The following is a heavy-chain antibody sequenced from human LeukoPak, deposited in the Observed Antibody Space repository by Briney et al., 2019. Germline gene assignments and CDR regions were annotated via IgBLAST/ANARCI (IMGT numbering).Heavy chain of an antibody. CDR1: GGSISSSNW. CDR3: ASTGLGDTAMVPHDY. CDR2: IYHSGST. Sequence: PSGTLSLTCAVSGGSISSSNWWSWVRQPPGKGLEWIGEIYHSGSTNYNPSLKSRVTISVDKSKNQFSLKLSSVTAADTAVYYCASTGLGDTAMVPHDYWGQGTLVTVSS. D-gene: IGHD5-18*01. J-gene: IGHJ4*02. V-gene: IGHV4-4*02.